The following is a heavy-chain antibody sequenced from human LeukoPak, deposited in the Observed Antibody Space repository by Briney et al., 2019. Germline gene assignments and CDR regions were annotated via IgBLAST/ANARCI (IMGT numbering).Heavy chain of an antibody. J-gene: IGHJ4*02. CDR1: GFTFSNYA. V-gene: IGHV3-23*01. CDR3: AKDYSRSDDSGTEKDLPFDY. Sequence: PGGSLRLSCAASGFTFSNYAMGWVRQAPGKGLEWVSSISVSGGSTFYADSVKGRLTISRDNSKNTLYVQMNSLRAEDTAVYYCAKDYSRSDDSGTEKDLPFDYWGQGTLDSVSS. D-gene: IGHD3-10*01. CDR2: ISVSGGST.